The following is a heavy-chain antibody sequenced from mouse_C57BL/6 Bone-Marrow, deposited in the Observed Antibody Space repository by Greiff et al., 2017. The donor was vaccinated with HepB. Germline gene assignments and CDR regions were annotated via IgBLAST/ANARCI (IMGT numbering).Heavy chain of an antibody. CDR2: IDPEDGDT. D-gene: IGHD2-3*01. V-gene: IGHV14-1*01. CDR3: THDGYSPFAY. CDR1: GFNIKDYY. J-gene: IGHJ3*01. Sequence: DVKLQESGAELVRPGASVKLSCTASGFNIKDYYMHWVKQRPEQGLEWIGRIDPEDGDTEYAPKFQGKATMTADTSSNTAYLQLSSLTSEDTAVYYCTHDGYSPFAYWGQGTLVTVSA.